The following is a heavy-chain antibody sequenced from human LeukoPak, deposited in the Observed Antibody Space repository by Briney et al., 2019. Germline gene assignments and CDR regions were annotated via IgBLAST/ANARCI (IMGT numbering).Heavy chain of an antibody. D-gene: IGHD6-19*01. J-gene: IGHJ3*02. CDR1: VYTLTRYY. CDR2: INPNSGGA. V-gene: IGHV1-2*02. Sequence: ASVKVSCKASVYTLTRYYMHWVRQAPGQGLEWMGWINPNSGGANYAQKFQGRVTMTRDTSISTAYKELSRLRSDDTAVYYCARDLQWQDAFDIWGQGTMVTVSS. CDR3: ARDLQWQDAFDI.